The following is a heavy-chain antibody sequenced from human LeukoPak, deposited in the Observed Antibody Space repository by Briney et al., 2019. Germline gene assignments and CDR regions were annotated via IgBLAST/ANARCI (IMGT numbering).Heavy chain of an antibody. Sequence: PGGSLRLSCAASGFIFSRHWMAWVRQAPGKGLEWVANIKQDGSEKYYVDSVKGRFTISRDNAKSSLYLQMNSLRAEDTAVYYCARVRYSYDIPYYYYYMDVWGKGTTVTVSS. CDR2: IKQDGSEK. CDR1: GFIFSRHW. CDR3: ARVRYSYDIPYYYYYMDV. J-gene: IGHJ6*03. V-gene: IGHV3-7*01. D-gene: IGHD5-18*01.